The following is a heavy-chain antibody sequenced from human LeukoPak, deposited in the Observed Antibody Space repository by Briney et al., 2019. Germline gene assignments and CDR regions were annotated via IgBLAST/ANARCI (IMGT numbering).Heavy chain of an antibody. CDR3: ARDDMGETTMVTYDY. J-gene: IGHJ4*02. Sequence: PGGSLRLSCAASGFTFSSYSMNWVRQAPGKGLEWVSSISSSSSYIYYADSVKGRFTISRDNAKNSLYLQMNSLRAEDTAVYYCARDDMGETTMVTYDYWGQGTLVTVSS. V-gene: IGHV3-21*01. CDR1: GFTFSSYS. CDR2: ISSSSSYI. D-gene: IGHD5-18*01.